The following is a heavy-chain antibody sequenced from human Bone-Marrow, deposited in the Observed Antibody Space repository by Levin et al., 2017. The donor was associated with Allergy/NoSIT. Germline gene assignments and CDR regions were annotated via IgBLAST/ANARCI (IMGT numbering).Heavy chain of an antibody. CDR1: GFRFGSYW. J-gene: IGHJ4*01. CDR2: MNEDGSDR. V-gene: IGHV3-7*03. D-gene: IGHD4-17*01. Sequence: PGGSLRLSCVGSGFRFGSYWMSWVRQAPGQGLEWVTKMNEDGSDRLYVDSVRGRFTFSRDNAKNALVLQMNSLRPEDTADYYCAKDRRFTVTADFDNWGHGTRVTVAS. CDR3: AKDRRFTVTADFDN.